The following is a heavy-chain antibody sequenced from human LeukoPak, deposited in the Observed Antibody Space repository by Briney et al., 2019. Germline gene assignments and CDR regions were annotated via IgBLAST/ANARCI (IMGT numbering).Heavy chain of an antibody. CDR2: ISWNSGSI. J-gene: IGHJ4*02. Sequence: SGGSLRLSCAASGFIFDDYAMHWVRQAPGKGLEWVSGISWNSGSIGYADSVKGRFTISRDNAKNSLYLQMNSLGAEDTALYYCATSPSLRFLEWLPAYFDYWGQGTLVTVSS. CDR3: ATSPSLRFLEWLPAYFDY. CDR1: GFIFDDYA. D-gene: IGHD3-3*01. V-gene: IGHV3-9*01.